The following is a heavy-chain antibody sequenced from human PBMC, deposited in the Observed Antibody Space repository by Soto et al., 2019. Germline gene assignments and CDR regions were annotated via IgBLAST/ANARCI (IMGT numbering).Heavy chain of an antibody. V-gene: IGHV1-69*13. CDR3: ARLVTITGTTTDWLDP. CDR2: IIPIFGTA. CDR1: GGTFSSYA. J-gene: IGHJ5*02. Sequence: SVKVSCKASGGTFSSYAISWVRQAPGQGLEWMGGIIPIFGTANYAQKFQGRVTITADESTSTAYMELSSLRSEDTAVYYCARLVTITGTTTDWLDPWGQGTMVTF. D-gene: IGHD1-7*01.